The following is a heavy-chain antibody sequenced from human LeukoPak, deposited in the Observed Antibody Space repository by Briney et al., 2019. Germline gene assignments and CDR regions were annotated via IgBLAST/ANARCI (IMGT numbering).Heavy chain of an antibody. Sequence: VASVKVSCKASGGIYSSYTISWVRQAPGQGLEWVGGIIPVFSTTNLAQKFQGGLKISMDESTSTAYMQLSSLRYDDTAVYYCVRDGFGEGYNSRRFDPWGQGTLVTVST. J-gene: IGHJ5*02. V-gene: IGHV1-69*05. CDR2: IIPVFSTT. CDR1: GGIYSSYT. D-gene: IGHD5-24*01. CDR3: VRDGFGEGYNSRRFDP.